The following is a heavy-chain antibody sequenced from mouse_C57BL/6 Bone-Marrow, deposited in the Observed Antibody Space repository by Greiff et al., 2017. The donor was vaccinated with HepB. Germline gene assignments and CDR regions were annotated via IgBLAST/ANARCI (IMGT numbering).Heavy chain of an antibody. CDR1: EYEFPSHD. CDR2: INSDGGST. D-gene: IGHD4-1*01. Sequence: EVKVVESGGGLVQPGESLKLSCESNEYEFPSHDMSWVRKTPEKRLELVAAINSDGGSTYYPDTMERRFIISRDNTKKTLYLQMSSLRSEDTALYYCARQPELGRGAMDYWGQGTSVTVSS. V-gene: IGHV5-2*01. CDR3: ARQPELGRGAMDY. J-gene: IGHJ4*01.